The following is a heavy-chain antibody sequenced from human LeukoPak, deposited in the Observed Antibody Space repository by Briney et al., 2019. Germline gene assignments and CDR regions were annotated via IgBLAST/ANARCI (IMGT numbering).Heavy chain of an antibody. CDR1: GVSISSYY. CDR2: IYFSGSI. J-gene: IGHJ4*02. Sequence: SETLSLTCSVSGVSISSYYWSWIRQPPGRGLEWVGYIYFSGSINYNPSLKSRVTISVDTSKNQLSLKLSSVTAADTAVYYCARSSGYTYGSDYWGQGTLVTVSS. CDR3: ARSSGYTYGSDY. D-gene: IGHD5-18*01. V-gene: IGHV4-59*08.